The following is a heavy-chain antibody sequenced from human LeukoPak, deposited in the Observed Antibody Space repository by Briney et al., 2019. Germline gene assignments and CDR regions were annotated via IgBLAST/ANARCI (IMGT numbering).Heavy chain of an antibody. V-gene: IGHV3-21*01. J-gene: IGHJ4*02. CDR1: GFTFSRYS. CDR3: ARRLNYGVYGNDY. CDR2: ISSSSRYI. Sequence: PGGSLRLSCAASGFTFSRYSMNWVRRAPGKGLEWVSTISSSSRYIYFADSVKGRFTISRGNAKNSLYLQMNSLRAEDTAVYYCARRLNYGVYGNDYWGQGTLVTVSS. D-gene: IGHD4-17*01.